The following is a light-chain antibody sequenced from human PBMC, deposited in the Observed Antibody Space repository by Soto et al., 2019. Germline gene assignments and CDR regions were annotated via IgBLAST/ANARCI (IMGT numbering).Light chain of an antibody. J-gene: IGKJ1*01. CDR2: GAS. CDR3: QHYDSSPGT. Sequence: EIVLTQSPGTLSLSPGEGATLSCRASQSVSSSYLAWYQQKPGQAPTLLMYGASSRATGIPDRFSGSGSGTDFTLTISGLEPEDFAVYYCQHYDSSPGTFGQGTKVEIK. CDR1: QSVSSSY. V-gene: IGKV3-20*01.